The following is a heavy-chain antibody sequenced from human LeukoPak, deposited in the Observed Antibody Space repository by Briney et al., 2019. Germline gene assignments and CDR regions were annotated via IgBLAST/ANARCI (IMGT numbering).Heavy chain of an antibody. CDR2: IYYSGST. CDR3: ATGSAWYPDAFDI. V-gene: IGHV4-30-4*01. J-gene: IGHJ3*02. CDR1: GGSISSGDYY. Sequence: PSQTLSLTCTVAGGSISSGDYYWRWIRQPPGKGLEWIGYIYYSGSTYYNPSLKSRFTISVDTSKNQFSLKLSSVTAADTAVYYCATGSAWYPDAFDIWGQGTMVTVSS. D-gene: IGHD6-19*01.